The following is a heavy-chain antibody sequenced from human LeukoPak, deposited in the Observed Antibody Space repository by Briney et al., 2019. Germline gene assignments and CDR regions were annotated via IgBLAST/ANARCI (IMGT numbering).Heavy chain of an antibody. CDR2: ISNSGSTM. D-gene: IGHD3-10*01. V-gene: IGHV3-48*03. CDR3: ARDWRHRDYGSGSLDY. J-gene: IGHJ4*02. CDR1: GFTFSSYE. Sequence: GGSLRLSCVASGFTFSSYEMNWVRQAPGKGLEWVSYISNSGSTMYYADSVKGRFTISRDNAKNSLYLQMNSLRAEDTAVYYCARDWRHRDYGSGSLDYWGQGALITVSS.